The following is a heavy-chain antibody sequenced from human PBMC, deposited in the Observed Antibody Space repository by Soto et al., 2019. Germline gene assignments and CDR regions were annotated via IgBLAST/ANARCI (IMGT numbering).Heavy chain of an antibody. D-gene: IGHD2-2*01. CDR2: ISWDGGST. Sequence: GGSLRLSCAASGFTFDDYTMHWVRQAPGKGLEWVSLISWDGGSTYYADSVKGRFTISRDNSKNSLYLQMNSLRTEDTALYYCAKDFGYCSSTSCRSDYYGMDVWGQGTTVTVSS. V-gene: IGHV3-43*01. J-gene: IGHJ6*02. CDR1: GFTFDDYT. CDR3: AKDFGYCSSTSCRSDYYGMDV.